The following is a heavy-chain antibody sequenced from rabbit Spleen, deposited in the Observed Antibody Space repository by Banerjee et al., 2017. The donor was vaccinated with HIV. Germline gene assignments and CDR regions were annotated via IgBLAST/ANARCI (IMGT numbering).Heavy chain of an antibody. CDR2: VAAGVSFTS. CDR1: GFSFTYIDY. Sequence: QSLEESGGDLVKPGASLTLTCTASGFSFTYIDYLCWVRQPPGKGPEWIACVAAGVSFTSYYATWAKGRFTISKTSSTTATLQMTRLTVADTATYFCARDLDGVIGWNFGWWGQGTLVTVS. CDR3: ARDLDGVIGWNFGW. V-gene: IGHV1S40*01. J-gene: IGHJ4*01. D-gene: IGHD1-1*01.